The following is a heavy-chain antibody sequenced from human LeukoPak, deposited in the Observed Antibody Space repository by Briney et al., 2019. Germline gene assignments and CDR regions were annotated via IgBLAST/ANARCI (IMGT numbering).Heavy chain of an antibody. D-gene: IGHD3-10*01. CDR3: ARDFRGGEFGDGMDV. J-gene: IGHJ6*02. CDR1: GGTFSSYA. CDR2: IIPIFGTA. Sequence: GASVKVSCKASGGTFSSYAISWVRQAPGQGLEWMGGIIPIFGTANYAQKFQGRVTITADESTSTAYMELSSLRSEDTAVYYCARDFRGGEFGDGMDVWGQGTTVTVSS. V-gene: IGHV1-69*13.